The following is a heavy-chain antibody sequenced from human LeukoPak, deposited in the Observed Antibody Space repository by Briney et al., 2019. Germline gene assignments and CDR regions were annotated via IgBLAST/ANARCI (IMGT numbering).Heavy chain of an antibody. V-gene: IGHV4-39*07. CDR1: GGSISSSSYY. J-gene: IGHJ4*02. CDR3: ARIAGYYDSSGYVTYFDY. D-gene: IGHD3-22*01. Sequence: PSETLSLTCTASGGSISSSSYYWGWIRQPPGKGLEWIGSIYYSGSTYYNPSLKSRVTISVDTSKNQFSLKLSSVTAADTAVYYCARIAGYYDSSGYVTYFDYWGQGTLVTVSS. CDR2: IYYSGST.